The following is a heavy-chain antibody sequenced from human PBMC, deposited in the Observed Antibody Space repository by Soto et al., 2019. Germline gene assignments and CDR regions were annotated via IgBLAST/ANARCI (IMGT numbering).Heavy chain of an antibody. CDR2: MNPNSGNT. CDR1: GYTFTSYD. V-gene: IGHV1-8*01. CDR3: ARGKLYCSGGSCYSIDAFDI. Sequence: ASVKVSCKXSGYTFTSYDINWVRQATGQGLEWMGWMNPNSGNTGYAQKFQGRVTMTRNTSISTAYMELSSLRSEDTAVYYCARGKLYCSGGSCYSIDAFDIWGQGTMVTVSS. D-gene: IGHD2-15*01. J-gene: IGHJ3*02.